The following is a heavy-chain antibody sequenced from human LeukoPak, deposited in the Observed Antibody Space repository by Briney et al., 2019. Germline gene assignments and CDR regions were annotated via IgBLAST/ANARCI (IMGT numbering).Heavy chain of an antibody. D-gene: IGHD2-8*01. Sequence: GGSLRLPCAASGFTFSSYAVSWVRQAPGKGLEWVSSISGSGGSTYSADSVKGRFTISRDNSKNTLYLQMNSLRAEDTALYYCAKDRSCTNDICHGDFDYWGQRTLVTVSS. J-gene: IGHJ4*02. CDR2: ISGSGGST. CDR3: AKDRSCTNDICHGDFDY. CDR1: GFTFSSYA. V-gene: IGHV3-23*01.